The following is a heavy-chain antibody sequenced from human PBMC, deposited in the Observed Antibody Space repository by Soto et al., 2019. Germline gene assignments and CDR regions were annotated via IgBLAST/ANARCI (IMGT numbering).Heavy chain of an antibody. D-gene: IGHD5-18*01. CDR3: ARDGPRRGYSYGYSTDY. CDR2: IWYDGSNK. V-gene: IGHV3-33*01. Sequence: QVQLVESGGGVVQPGRSLRLSCAASGFTFSSYGMHWVRQAPGKGLEWVAVIWYDGSNKYYADSVKGRFTISRDNSNNTLYLQMNSLRAEDTAVYYCARDGPRRGYSYGYSTDYWGQGTLVTVSS. J-gene: IGHJ4*02. CDR1: GFTFSSYG.